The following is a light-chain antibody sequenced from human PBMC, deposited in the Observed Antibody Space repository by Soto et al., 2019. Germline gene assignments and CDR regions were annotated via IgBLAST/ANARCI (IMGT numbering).Light chain of an antibody. CDR2: GTS. CDR3: QQYGSSSWT. CDR1: QSISSSY. J-gene: IGKJ1*01. V-gene: IGKV3-20*01. Sequence: EVVLPQSPGPLSLSPGERTTLSSRASQSISSSYLAWYQQKPGQAPRLLIYGTSSRATGIPDRFSGSGSGTDFTLTISRLEPEDFEVYYCQQYGSSSWTFGQGTKVDIK.